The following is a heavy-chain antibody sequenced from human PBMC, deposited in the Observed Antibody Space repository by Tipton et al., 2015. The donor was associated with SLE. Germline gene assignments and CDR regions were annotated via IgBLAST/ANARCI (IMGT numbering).Heavy chain of an antibody. Sequence: TLSLTCSVSGDSISSGTYYWSWVRQPAGKGLEWIGRTYPSGSTNYNPSLKSRVTVSEDTSKNQFSLKLISVTAADTAVYFCARIWDYYDSSGFAFDIWGQGTMVTVSS. CDR2: TYPSGST. CDR3: ARIWDYYDSSGFAFDI. V-gene: IGHV4-61*02. D-gene: IGHD3-22*01. J-gene: IGHJ3*02. CDR1: GDSISSGTYY.